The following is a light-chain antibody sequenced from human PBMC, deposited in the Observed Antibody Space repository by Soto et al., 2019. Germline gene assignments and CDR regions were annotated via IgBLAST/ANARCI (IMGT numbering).Light chain of an antibody. CDR3: QQLNSYPIT. CDR2: AAS. CDR1: QGLSSD. V-gene: IGKV1-9*01. J-gene: IGKJ5*01. Sequence: DIQLTQSPSFLSASVGDRVTITCRASQGLSSDLAWYQQKPGKAPKLLIYAASTLQSGVPSWFSGSGSGTEFTLTISSLQPEDFATYYCQQLNSYPITFGQGTRLEMK.